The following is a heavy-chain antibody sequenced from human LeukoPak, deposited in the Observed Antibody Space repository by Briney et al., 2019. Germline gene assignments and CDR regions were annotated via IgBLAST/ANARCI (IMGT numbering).Heavy chain of an antibody. CDR2: IYYSGST. V-gene: IGHV4-59*08. Sequence: PSETLSLTCTVSGGSISSYYWSWIRQPPGKRLEWIGYIYYSGSTNYNPSLKSRVTISVDTSKNQFSLKLSSVTAADTAVYYCARHDGSWTDWGQGTLVTVSS. CDR3: ARHDGSWTD. CDR1: GGSISSYY. D-gene: IGHD6-13*01. J-gene: IGHJ4*02.